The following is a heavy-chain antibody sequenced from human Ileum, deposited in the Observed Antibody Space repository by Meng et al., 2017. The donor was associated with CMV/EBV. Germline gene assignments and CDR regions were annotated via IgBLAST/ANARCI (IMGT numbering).Heavy chain of an antibody. Sequence: GGFWRSSGAAPGSSFGDYHFDWVRQAPGKGLEWVGRIRNKDNKYITDYAASVKCRFTTSKDDSKRLSFLQMNSLKAEDTALYYCARGQGNTAPARRGAFDMWGQGTMVTVSS. V-gene: IGHV3-72*01. D-gene: IGHD4-17*01. CDR2: IRNKDNKYIT. CDR1: GSSFGDYH. J-gene: IGHJ3*02. CDR3: ARGQGNTAPARRGAFDM.